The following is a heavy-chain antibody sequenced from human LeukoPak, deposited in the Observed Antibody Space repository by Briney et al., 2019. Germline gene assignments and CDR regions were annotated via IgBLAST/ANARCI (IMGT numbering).Heavy chain of an antibody. Sequence: GSLRLSCAVSGFPVSSNYMSWVRPAPGKGLEWVSVLYNGGNTYYADSVKGRFTVSRDNSKNTLYLQMNSLRVEDTAVYYCARYDGGSGPFDYWGQGTLVTVSS. D-gene: IGHD3-10*01. CDR1: GFPVSSNY. V-gene: IGHV3-53*01. CDR2: LYNGGNT. J-gene: IGHJ4*02. CDR3: ARYDGGSGPFDY.